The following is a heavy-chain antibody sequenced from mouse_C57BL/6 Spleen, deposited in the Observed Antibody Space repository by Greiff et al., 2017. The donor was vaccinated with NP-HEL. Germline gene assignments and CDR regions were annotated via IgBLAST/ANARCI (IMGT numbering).Heavy chain of an antibody. CDR3: ARQVYDGAWFAY. CDR1: GFTFSDYY. Sequence: EVQLVESGGGLVQPGGSLKLSCAASGFTFSDYYMYWVRQTPEKRLEWVAYISNGGGSTYYPDTVKGRFTISRDNAKNTLYLQMSRLKSEDTAKYYCARQVYDGAWFAYWGQGTLVTVSA. CDR2: ISNGGGST. V-gene: IGHV5-12*01. J-gene: IGHJ3*01. D-gene: IGHD2-3*01.